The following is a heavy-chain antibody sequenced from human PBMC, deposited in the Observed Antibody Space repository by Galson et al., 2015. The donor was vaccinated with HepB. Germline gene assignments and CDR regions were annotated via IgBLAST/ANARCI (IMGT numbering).Heavy chain of an antibody. J-gene: IGHJ4*02. CDR2: INTNTGNP. D-gene: IGHD3-16*01. V-gene: IGHV7-4-1*02. Sequence: SVKVSCKASAYTFITYPNNWVRQAPGQGLEWMGWINTNTGNPTYAQGFTGRFVFSLDTSVTTAYLQISSLKAEDTAVYYCAREGDGSFDYWGQGTLVTVSS. CDR1: AYTFITYP. CDR3: AREGDGSFDY.